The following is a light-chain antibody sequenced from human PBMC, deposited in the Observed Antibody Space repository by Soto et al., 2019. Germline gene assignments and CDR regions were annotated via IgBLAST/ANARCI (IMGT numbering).Light chain of an antibody. CDR1: QGIRND. V-gene: IGKV1-17*01. CDR2: AAS. CDR3: LQHNSYPLT. Sequence: DIQMTQSPSSLSASVGDRVTITCRASQGIRNDVGWYQQKPGKAPKLLIYAASTLQSGVPSRFSGSGSGTEFTLTIISLQHEDVATYYCLQHNSYPLTFGGGTKVEIK. J-gene: IGKJ4*01.